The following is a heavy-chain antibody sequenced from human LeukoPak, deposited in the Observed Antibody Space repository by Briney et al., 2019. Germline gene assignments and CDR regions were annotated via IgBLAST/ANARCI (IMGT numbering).Heavy chain of an antibody. D-gene: IGHD2-15*01. CDR3: AKDTTAWWYHRAYMNV. CDR1: GFSLSTYA. Sequence: GGSPRLSCAASGFSLSTYALSWVRQAPGGGLEWVAATSGSGDKTYHADSVKGRFTISKDNSENRLSLQMDSLRAEDTAVYFCAKDTTAWWYHRAYMNVWGKGTTVTVSS. V-gene: IGHV3-23*01. CDR2: TSGSGDKT. J-gene: IGHJ6*03.